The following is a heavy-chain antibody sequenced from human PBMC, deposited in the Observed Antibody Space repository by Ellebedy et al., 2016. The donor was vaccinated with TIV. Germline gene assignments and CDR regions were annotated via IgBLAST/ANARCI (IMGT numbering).Heavy chain of an antibody. CDR2: IYYTGKT. V-gene: IGHV4-59*02. CDR3: ARLDYGDF. CDR1: GGSVPNYY. J-gene: IGHJ4*02. Sequence: MPSETLSLTCSVSGGSVPNYYWSWIRQPPGKGLEWIGYIYYTGKTTYNPPLKSRVTLSIDTSKNQFFLTLTSATPADTAVYFCARLDYGDFWGRGTLVAVTS.